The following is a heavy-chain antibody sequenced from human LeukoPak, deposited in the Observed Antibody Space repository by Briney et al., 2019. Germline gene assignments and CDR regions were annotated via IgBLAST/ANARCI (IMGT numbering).Heavy chain of an antibody. CDR3: AREGIQLWLLDY. D-gene: IGHD5-18*01. V-gene: IGHV1-69*13. Sequence: GASVKVSCKASGYTFTSYDINWVRQAPGQGLEWMGGIIPIFGTANYAQKFQGRVTITADESTSTAYMELSSLRSEDTAVYYCAREGIQLWLLDYWGQGTLVTVSS. CDR2: IIPIFGTA. CDR1: GYTFTSYD. J-gene: IGHJ4*02.